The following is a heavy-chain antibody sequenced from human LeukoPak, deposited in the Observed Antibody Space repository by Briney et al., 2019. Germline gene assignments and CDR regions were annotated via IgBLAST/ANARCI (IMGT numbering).Heavy chain of an antibody. CDR1: GFAFSSNW. Sequence: PGGSLRLSCAASGFAFSSNWMSWVRQAPGKGLEWVANIKEDGSEKYYVDSVKGRFTISRDNAKNSLYLQMNNLRAEDTAVYYCASYRIEYCSGDTCYADWFDPWGQGTLVTVSS. V-gene: IGHV3-7*01. CDR3: ASYRIEYCSGDTCYADWFDP. D-gene: IGHD2-15*01. CDR2: IKEDGSEK. J-gene: IGHJ5*02.